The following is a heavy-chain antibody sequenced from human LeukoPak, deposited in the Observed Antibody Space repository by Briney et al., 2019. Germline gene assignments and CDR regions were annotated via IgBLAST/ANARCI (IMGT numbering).Heavy chain of an antibody. CDR1: GYRFTSYW. Sequence: LGESLKISCKGSGYRFTSYWIGWVRQMPGKGLEWMGIIYPGDSDTRYSPSFQGQVTISADKSISTAYLQWSSLKASDTAMYYCARGIGYSYTYYGMDVWGQGTTVTVSS. J-gene: IGHJ6*02. D-gene: IGHD5-18*01. V-gene: IGHV5-51*01. CDR3: ARGIGYSYTYYGMDV. CDR2: IYPGDSDT.